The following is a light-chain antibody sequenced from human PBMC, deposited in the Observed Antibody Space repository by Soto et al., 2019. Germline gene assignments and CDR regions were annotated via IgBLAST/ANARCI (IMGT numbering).Light chain of an antibody. CDR2: KAS. CDR3: QQYNNYLRT. J-gene: IGKJ1*01. Sequence: IQMTQSPSTLSASVGDRVTLTCRASQTINNWLAWYQQKPGKAPKLLIYKASSLESGVPSRFSGSGSGTEFTLTISSLQPDDFATYYCQQYNNYLRTFGQGTKV. V-gene: IGKV1-5*03. CDR1: QTINNW.